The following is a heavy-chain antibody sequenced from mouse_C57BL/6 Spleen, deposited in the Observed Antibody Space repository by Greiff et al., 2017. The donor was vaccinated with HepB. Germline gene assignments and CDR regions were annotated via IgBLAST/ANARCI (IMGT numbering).Heavy chain of an antibody. D-gene: IGHD4-1*01. J-gene: IGHJ3*01. CDR1: GFSFNTYA. CDR3: VRANWDGAWFAY. V-gene: IGHV10-1*01. CDR2: IRSKSNNYAT. Sequence: EVNLVESGGGLVQPKGSLKLSCAASGFSFNTYAMNWVRQAPGKGLEWVARIRSKSNNYATYYADSVKDRFTISRDDSESMLYLQMNNLKTEDTAMYYCVRANWDGAWFAYWGQGTLVTVSA.